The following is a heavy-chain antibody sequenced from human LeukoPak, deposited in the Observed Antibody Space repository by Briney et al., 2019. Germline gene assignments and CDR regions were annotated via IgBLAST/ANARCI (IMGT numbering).Heavy chain of an antibody. CDR3: ARPKYSGSYPAYY. J-gene: IGHJ4*02. CDR2: ISSSGSTI. CDR1: GFTFSDYY. D-gene: IGHD1-26*01. V-gene: IGHV3-11*01. Sequence: PGGSLRLSCAASGFTFSDYYMSRIRQAPGKGLEWVSYISSSGSTIYYADSVKGRFTISRDNAKNSLYLQMNSRRAEDTAVYYCARPKYSGSYPAYYWGQGTLVTVSS.